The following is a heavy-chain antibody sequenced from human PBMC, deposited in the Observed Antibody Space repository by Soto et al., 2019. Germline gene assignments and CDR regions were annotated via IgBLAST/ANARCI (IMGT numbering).Heavy chain of an antibody. Sequence: QVQLVESGGGVVQPGRSLRLSCAASGFTFSSYGMHWVRQAPGKGLEWVAVISYDGSNKYYADSVKGRFTISRDNSKNTLYLQMNSLRAEDTAVYYCAKDWRKAGAGTHPGYFQHWGQGTLVTVSS. CDR1: GFTFSSYG. CDR2: ISYDGSNK. D-gene: IGHD6-19*01. CDR3: AKDWRKAGAGTHPGYFQH. J-gene: IGHJ1*01. V-gene: IGHV3-30*18.